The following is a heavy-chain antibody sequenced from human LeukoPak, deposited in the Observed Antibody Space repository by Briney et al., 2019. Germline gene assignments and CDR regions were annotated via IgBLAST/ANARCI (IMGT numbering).Heavy chain of an antibody. CDR3: VKEYHSRGFGAYFDY. Sequence: GGSLRLSCTASKFTFSHYGMQWVRQAPGKGLEWVAVISSDGSIRVYADSVKGRFTLSRDNSINTVDLQMNSLRAEDTAVYYCVKEYHSRGFGAYFDYWGQGTLVTVSS. J-gene: IGHJ4*02. CDR2: ISSDGSIR. CDR1: KFTFSHYG. D-gene: IGHD3-3*01. V-gene: IGHV3-30*18.